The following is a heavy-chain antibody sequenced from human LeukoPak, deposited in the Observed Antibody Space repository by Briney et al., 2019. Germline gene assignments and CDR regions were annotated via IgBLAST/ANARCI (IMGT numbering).Heavy chain of an antibody. J-gene: IGHJ4*02. V-gene: IGHV3-30*18. CDR2: ISYDGSNK. Sequence: GGSLRLSCAASGFTFSSYGMHWVRQAPGKGLEWMAVISYDGSNKYYADSVKGRFTFSRDNSKNTLYLQMNSLRAEDTAMYYCAKDYCSGGSCYSVFDYWGQGTLVTVSS. D-gene: IGHD2-15*01. CDR3: AKDYCSGGSCYSVFDY. CDR1: GFTFSSYG.